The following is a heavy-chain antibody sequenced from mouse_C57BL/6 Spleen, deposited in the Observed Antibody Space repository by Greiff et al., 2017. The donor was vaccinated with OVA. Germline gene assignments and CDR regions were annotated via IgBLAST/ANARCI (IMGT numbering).Heavy chain of an antibody. V-gene: IGHV6-6*01. J-gene: IGHJ2*01. CDR1: GFTFSDAW. Sequence: EVQLVESGGGLVQPGGSMKLSCAASGFTFSDAWMDWVRQTPEKGLEWVAEIRNKANNHATYYAESVKGRFTISRDDSKSSVYLQMNSLRAEDTGIYYCTRAYGNYFDYWGQGTTLTVSS. CDR3: TRAYGNYFDY. D-gene: IGHD2-1*01. CDR2: IRNKANNHAT.